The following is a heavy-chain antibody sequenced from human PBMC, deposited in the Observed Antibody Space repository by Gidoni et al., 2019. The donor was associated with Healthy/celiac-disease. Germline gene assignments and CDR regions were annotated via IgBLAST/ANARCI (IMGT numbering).Heavy chain of an antibody. CDR2: ISYDGSNK. CDR1: GFTFSNYS. D-gene: IGHD2-21*02. CDR3: ARATVGVVTIDY. V-gene: IGHV3-30*04. Sequence: QVQLVESGGGVVQSGRSLRLYCAASGFTFSNYSMHWVRQAPGKGLDWVAVISYDGSNKYYADSVKGRFTISRDNSKNTLYLQMNSLRAEDTAVYYCARATVGVVTIDYWGQGTLVTVSS. J-gene: IGHJ4*02.